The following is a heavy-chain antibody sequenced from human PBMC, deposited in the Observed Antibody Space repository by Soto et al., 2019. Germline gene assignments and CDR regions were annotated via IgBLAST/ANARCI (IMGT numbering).Heavy chain of an antibody. Sequence: VESLKISCKGSGYSFTTYCIGWVRQMPGKGLEWMGIIYPGDSDTRYVPSFQGQVTISADKSISTAYLQWSSLKASDTAMYYCARASARFLEWASLADAFDIWGQGTMVTVSS. D-gene: IGHD3-3*01. V-gene: IGHV5-51*01. CDR2: IYPGDSDT. CDR1: GYSFTTYC. J-gene: IGHJ3*02. CDR3: ARASARFLEWASLADAFDI.